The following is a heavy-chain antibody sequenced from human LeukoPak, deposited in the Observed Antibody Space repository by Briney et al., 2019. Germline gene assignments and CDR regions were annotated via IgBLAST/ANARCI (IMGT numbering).Heavy chain of an antibody. V-gene: IGHV3-23*01. CDR2: ISFSGGLT. D-gene: IGHD2-15*01. J-gene: IGHJ4*02. CDR1: GFTFRHYA. Sequence: PGGSQRLSCLASGFTFRHYAMNWVRQAPGKGLEWVSAISFSGGLTYYADSVKGRFTISRDNSKNTLYLEMNSLRAEDTAVYYCAKITEYRSGGSCYTGDYWGQGTLVTVSS. CDR3: AKITEYRSGGSCYTGDY.